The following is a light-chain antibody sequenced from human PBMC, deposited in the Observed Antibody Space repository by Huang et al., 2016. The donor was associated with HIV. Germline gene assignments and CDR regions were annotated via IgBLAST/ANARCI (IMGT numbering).Light chain of an antibody. CDR1: QSVSSSY. CDR2: GAS. Sequence: EIVLTQSPGTLSLSPGERATLSCRASQSVSSSYLAWYQQKPGQAPRLLIYGASSRATGIPDRLSGSGSGTDFTLTITRLEPEDFAVYYCQQFGMSPWTFGQGTKVDIK. CDR3: QQFGMSPWT. J-gene: IGKJ1*01. V-gene: IGKV3-20*01.